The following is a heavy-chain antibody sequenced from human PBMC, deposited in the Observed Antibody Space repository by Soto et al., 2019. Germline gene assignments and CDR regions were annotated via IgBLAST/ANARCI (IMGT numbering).Heavy chain of an antibody. CDR3: ARDRLITGTIYYYYGMDV. CDR1: GYTFTSYG. V-gene: IGHV1-18*01. J-gene: IGHJ6*02. CDR2: ISAYNGNT. D-gene: IGHD1-7*01. Sequence: QVQLVQSGAEVKKPGASVKVSCKDSGYTFTSYGISWVRQAPGQGLEWMGWISAYNGNTNYAQKLQVRVTMTTDTSTSTAYMALRSLRSDDTAVYYCARDRLITGTIYYYYGMDVWGQGTTVTVSS.